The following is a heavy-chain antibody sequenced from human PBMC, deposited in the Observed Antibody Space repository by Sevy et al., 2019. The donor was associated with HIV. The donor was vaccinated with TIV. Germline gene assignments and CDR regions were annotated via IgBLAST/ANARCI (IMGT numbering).Heavy chain of an antibody. CDR1: RFTFSSYG. Sequence: GGSLRLSCAASRFTFSSYGMHWVRQAPGKGLEWVAVIWYDGSNKYYADSVKGRFTISRDNSKNTLYLQMNSLRAEDTAVYYCASLYSSSWYNAFDIWGQGTMVTVSS. D-gene: IGHD6-13*01. V-gene: IGHV3-33*01. CDR2: IWYDGSNK. J-gene: IGHJ3*02. CDR3: ASLYSSSWYNAFDI.